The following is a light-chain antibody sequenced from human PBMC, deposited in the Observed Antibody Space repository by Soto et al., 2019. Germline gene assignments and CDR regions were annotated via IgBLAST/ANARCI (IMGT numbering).Light chain of an antibody. Sequence: SVPPHPPSVSRAPGHRVTISCTGSSSNIGAKYEVHWYQQRPATAPKLRIFSNNNRPSAVPDRFSGSKSGTSASLVITGLSAEDEGDYYCQSYDNSLSARYVCGTGTRSPS. J-gene: IGLJ1*01. CDR2: SNN. CDR1: SSNIGAKYE. V-gene: IGLV1-40*01. CDR3: QSYDNSLSARYV.